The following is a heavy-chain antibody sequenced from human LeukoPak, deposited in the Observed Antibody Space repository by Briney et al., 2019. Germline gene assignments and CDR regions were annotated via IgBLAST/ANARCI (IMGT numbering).Heavy chain of an antibody. CDR3: ARDGARCRPSHRSWCYFDY. CDR2: IIPIFGTA. CDR1: GGTFSSYA. D-gene: IGHD6-13*01. J-gene: IGHJ4*02. Sequence: SVRVSCKASGGTFSSYAISWVRQAPGQGLEWMGGIIPIFGTANYAQKFQGRVTITADESTSTAYMELSSLRSEDTAVYYCARDGARCRPSHRSWCYFDYWGQGTLVTVSS. V-gene: IGHV1-69*13.